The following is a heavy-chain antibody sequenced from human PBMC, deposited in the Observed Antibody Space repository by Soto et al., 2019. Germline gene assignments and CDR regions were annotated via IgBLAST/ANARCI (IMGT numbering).Heavy chain of an antibody. CDR3: ARGSRPAAQPGTIFGVVILKKYYYYGMDV. CDR2: INHSGST. D-gene: IGHD3-3*01. CDR1: GGSFSGYY. Sequence: SETLSLTCAVYGGSFSGYYWSWIRQPPGKXLEWIGEINHSGSTNYNPSLKSRVTISVDTSKNQFSLKLSSVTAADTAVYYCARGSRPAAQPGTIFGVVILKKYYYYGMDVWGQGTTVTVSS. V-gene: IGHV4-34*01. J-gene: IGHJ6*02.